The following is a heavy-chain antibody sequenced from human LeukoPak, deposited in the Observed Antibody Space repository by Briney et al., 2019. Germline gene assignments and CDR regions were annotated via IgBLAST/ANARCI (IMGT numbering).Heavy chain of an antibody. CDR3: ARRNDYGDPFDY. J-gene: IGHJ4*02. Sequence: GESLKISCKGSENNFVNHWIGWVRQRPGKGLEWMGIIYPSDPDTRYNPSFQGHVAFSADKSINTAYLQWSSLEASDTAIYYCARRNDYGDPFDYWGQGTLVTVSS. CDR2: IYPSDPDT. V-gene: IGHV5-51*01. D-gene: IGHD4/OR15-4a*01. CDR1: ENNFVNHW.